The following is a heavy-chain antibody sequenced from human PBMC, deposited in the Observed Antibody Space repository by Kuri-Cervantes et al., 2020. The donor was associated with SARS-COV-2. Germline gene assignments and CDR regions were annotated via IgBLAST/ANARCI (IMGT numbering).Heavy chain of an antibody. Sequence: ASVKVSCKASGYTFTSYAMHWVRQAPGQRLEWMGWINAGNGNTKYSQKFQGRVTITRDTSVSTAYMELSSLRSEDTAVYYCARDTYCSSTSCYRGGMDVWGQGTTVTVSS. CDR2: INAGNGNT. D-gene: IGHD2-2*02. J-gene: IGHJ6*02. CDR1: GYTFTSYA. V-gene: IGHV1-3*01. CDR3: ARDTYCSSTSCYRGGMDV.